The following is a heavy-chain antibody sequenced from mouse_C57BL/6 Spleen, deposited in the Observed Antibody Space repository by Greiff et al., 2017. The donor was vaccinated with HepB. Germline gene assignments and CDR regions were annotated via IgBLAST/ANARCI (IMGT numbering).Heavy chain of an antibody. CDR2: IYPGDGDT. CDR1: GYAFSSSW. D-gene: IGHD2-12*01. V-gene: IGHV1-82*01. Sequence: VQLQQSGPELVKPGASVKISCKASGYAFSSSWMNWVKQRPGKGLEWIGRIYPGDGDTNYNGKFKGKATLTADKSSSTSYLPLSSLTSEDSAVYFCAKGGYSRAMDYWGQGTSVTVSS. CDR3: AKGGYSRAMDY. J-gene: IGHJ4*01.